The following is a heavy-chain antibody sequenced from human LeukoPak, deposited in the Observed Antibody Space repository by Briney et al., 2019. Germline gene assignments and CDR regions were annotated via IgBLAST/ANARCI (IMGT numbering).Heavy chain of an antibody. D-gene: IGHD2-15*01. CDR2: ISYDGNNK. CDR1: GFTFSTYA. Sequence: GGSLRLSCAASGFTFSTYAMHWVRQAPGKGLEWLAVISYDGNNKYYADSVKSRFTISRDSSKNTLYLQMNSLRVEDTAVYYCARAVAVVAAAHDFWGQGTLVTVSS. V-gene: IGHV3-30-3*01. J-gene: IGHJ4*02. CDR3: ARAVAVVAAAHDF.